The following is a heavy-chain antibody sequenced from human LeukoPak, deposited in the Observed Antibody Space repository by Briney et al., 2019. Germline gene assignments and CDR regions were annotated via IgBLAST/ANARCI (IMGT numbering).Heavy chain of an antibody. Sequence: GGSLRLSCAASGFAFNTYWMHWVRQAPGTGLVWVSRINGDGSSTGYADFVKGRCTISRDNAKNTLYLQMNSLRAEETAIYYCARDKGYSIDQWGQGTLVTVSS. D-gene: IGHD5-18*01. J-gene: IGHJ5*02. CDR2: INGDGSST. CDR3: ARDKGYSIDQ. CDR1: GFAFNTYW. V-gene: IGHV3-74*01.